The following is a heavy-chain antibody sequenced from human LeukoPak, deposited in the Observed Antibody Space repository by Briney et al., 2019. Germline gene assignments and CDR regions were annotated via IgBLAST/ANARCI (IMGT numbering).Heavy chain of an antibody. CDR1: RFTFDDYA. V-gene: IGHV3-43*02. J-gene: IGHJ6*02. CDR2: ISGDGGST. CDR3: AKLSGFGEVFSDYYGMDV. D-gene: IGHD3-10*01. Sequence: PGGSLRLSCAASRFTFDDYAMHWVRQAPGKGLEWVSLISGDGGSTYYADPVKGRFTISRDNSKNSLYLQMNSLRTEDTALYYCAKLSGFGEVFSDYYGMDVWGQGTTVTVSS.